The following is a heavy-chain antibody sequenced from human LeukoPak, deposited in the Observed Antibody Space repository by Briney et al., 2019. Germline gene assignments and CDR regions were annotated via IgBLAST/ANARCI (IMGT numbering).Heavy chain of an antibody. V-gene: IGHV4-34*01. CDR2: INHSGST. D-gene: IGHD4/OR15-4a*01. Sequence: SETLSLTCAVYGGSFSGYYWSWIRQPPGKGLEWIGEINHSGSTNYNLSLKSRVTISVDTSKNQFSLKLSSVAAADTAVYYCARGRPLTRWFDPWGQGTLVTVSS. J-gene: IGHJ5*02. CDR1: GGSFSGYY. CDR3: ARGRPLTRWFDP.